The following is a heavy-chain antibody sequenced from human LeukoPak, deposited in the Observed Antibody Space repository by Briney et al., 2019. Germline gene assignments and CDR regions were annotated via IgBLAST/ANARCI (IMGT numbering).Heavy chain of an antibody. J-gene: IGHJ6*03. Sequence: XXXXSGYSISSGYYWGWIRQPPGKGLEWIGSIYHSGSTYYNPSLKSRVTISVDTSKNQFSLKLSSVTAADTAVYYXXXXXXXMXXXXVWGKGXTXTVSS. CDR3: XXXXXXMXXXXV. V-gene: IGHV4-38-2*01. CDR1: GYSISSGYY. CDR2: IYHSGST.